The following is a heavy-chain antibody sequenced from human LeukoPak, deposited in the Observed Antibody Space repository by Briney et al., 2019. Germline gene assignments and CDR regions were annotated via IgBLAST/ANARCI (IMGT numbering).Heavy chain of an antibody. D-gene: IGHD1-20*01. CDR2: IKSDGITI. CDR3: LGDLNWSLDQ. Sequence: PGGSLRLSCAASGFTFSNYMMHWVRQAPGKGLVWVSRIKSDGITITYADSVKGRFTISRDNAKNTLYLQMNSLRAEDTAVYYCLGDLNWSLDQWGQGTLVTVSS. V-gene: IGHV3-74*01. J-gene: IGHJ4*02. CDR1: GFTFSNYM.